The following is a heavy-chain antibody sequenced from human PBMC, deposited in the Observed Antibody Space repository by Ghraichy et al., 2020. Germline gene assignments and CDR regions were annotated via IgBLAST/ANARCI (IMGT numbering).Heavy chain of an antibody. J-gene: IGHJ4*02. D-gene: IGHD3-16*02. CDR3: AKASRGAVIGGVIAATYYFDY. Sequence: GGSLRLSCAASGFTFSSYAMSWVRQAPGKGLEWVSAISGSGGSTYYADSVKGRFTISRDNSKNTLYLQMNSLRAEDTAVYYCAKASRGAVIGGVIAATYYFDYWGQGTLVTVSS. CDR2: ISGSGGST. V-gene: IGHV3-23*01. CDR1: GFTFSSYA.